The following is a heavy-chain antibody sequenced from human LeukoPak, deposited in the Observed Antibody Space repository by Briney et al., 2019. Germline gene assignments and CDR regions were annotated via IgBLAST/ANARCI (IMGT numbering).Heavy chain of an antibody. Sequence: GGSLRLSCAASGFTFSNHAMMWVHQAPGRGLEWVSAISGGGVSTYYTDSVKGRFTISRDNSKNTLYLQMNSLRAEDTAVYYCALYLRVRGDYWGQGTLVSVSS. CDR3: ALYLRVRGDY. J-gene: IGHJ4*02. V-gene: IGHV3-23*01. CDR2: ISGGGVST. D-gene: IGHD3-10*01. CDR1: GFTFSNHA.